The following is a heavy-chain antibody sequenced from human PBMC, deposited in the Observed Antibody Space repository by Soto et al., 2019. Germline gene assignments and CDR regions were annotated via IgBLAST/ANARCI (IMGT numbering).Heavy chain of an antibody. CDR2: IYYSGST. Sequence: SETLSLTCTVSGGSISSSSYYWGWIRQPPGKGLEWIGSIYYSGSTYYNPSLKSRVTISVDTSKNQFSLKLSSVTAADTAVYYCARHRFDYGDRYFDYWGQGTLVTVSS. CDR1: GGSISSSSYY. D-gene: IGHD4-17*01. CDR3: ARHRFDYGDRYFDY. J-gene: IGHJ4*02. V-gene: IGHV4-39*01.